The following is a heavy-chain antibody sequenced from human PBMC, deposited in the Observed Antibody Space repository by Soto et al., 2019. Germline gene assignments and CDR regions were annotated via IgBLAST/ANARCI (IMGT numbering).Heavy chain of an antibody. CDR1: GFTFSSYG. V-gene: IGHV3-30*18. CDR3: AKDDAYYYYDHTGGPRRIVDY. Sequence: GGSLRLSCAASGFTFSSYGMHWVRQAPGKGLEWVAVISYDGSNKYYADSVKGRFTISRDNSKNTLYLQMNSLRAEDTAVYYCAKDDAYYYYDHTGGPRRIVDYWGQGTLVTGSS. J-gene: IGHJ4*02. D-gene: IGHD3-22*01. CDR2: ISYDGSNK.